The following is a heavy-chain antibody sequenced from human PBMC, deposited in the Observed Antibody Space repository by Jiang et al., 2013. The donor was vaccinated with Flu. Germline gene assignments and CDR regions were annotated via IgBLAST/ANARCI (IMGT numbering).Heavy chain of an antibody. V-gene: IGHV5-51*01. CDR3: ARQMGITGIGDAFDI. J-gene: IGHJ3*02. CDR1: GYSFTSYW. D-gene: IGHD1-20*01. CDR2: IYPGDSDT. Sequence: GAEVKKPGESLKISCKGSGYSFTSYWIGWVRQMPGKGLEWMGIIYPGDSDTRYSPSFQGQVTISADKSISTAYLQWGSLKASDTAMYYCARQMGITGIGDAFDIWGQGTMVTVSS.